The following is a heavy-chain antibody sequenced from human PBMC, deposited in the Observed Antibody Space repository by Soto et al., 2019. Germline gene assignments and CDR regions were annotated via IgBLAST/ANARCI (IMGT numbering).Heavy chain of an antibody. Sequence: QVQLVQSGAEVKKPGSSVKVSCKASGGTFSSYAISWVRQAPGQGLEWMGGIIPIFGTANYAQKFQGRVTITADESTSTAYMELSSLRSEDTAVYYCARGHFKSPTIAAADVFDDWGQGTLVTVSS. J-gene: IGHJ4*02. CDR1: GGTFSSYA. CDR2: IIPIFGTA. D-gene: IGHD6-13*01. V-gene: IGHV1-69*01. CDR3: ARGHFKSPTIAAADVFDD.